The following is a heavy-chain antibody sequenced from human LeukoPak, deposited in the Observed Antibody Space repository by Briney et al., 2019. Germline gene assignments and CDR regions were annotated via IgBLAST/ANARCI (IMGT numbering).Heavy chain of an antibody. CDR2: ISATGNTK. CDR3: VAGSGWRFDY. CDR1: GFTFEDYE. J-gene: IGHJ4*02. Sequence: RPGGSLRLSCEASGFTFEDYEMSWFRQAPGKGPEWILYISATGNTKYYADSVRGRFTISRDNAKNSLYVQMNSLRVEDTAVYYCVAGSGWRFDYWGQGTLVTVSS. D-gene: IGHD6-19*01. V-gene: IGHV3-11*04.